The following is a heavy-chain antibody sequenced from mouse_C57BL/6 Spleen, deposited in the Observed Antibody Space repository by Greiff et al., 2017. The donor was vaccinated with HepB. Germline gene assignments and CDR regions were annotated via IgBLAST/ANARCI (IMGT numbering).Heavy chain of an antibody. CDR1: GFTFSSYA. D-gene: IGHD1-1*01. V-gene: IGHV5-4*01. Sequence: EVKLMESGGGLVKPGGSLKLSCAASGFTFSSYAMSWVRQTPEKRLEWVATISDGGSYTYYPDNVKGRFTISRDNAKNNLYLQMSHLKSEDTAMYYCARDTTTVVATPFAYWGQGTLVTVSA. CDR2: ISDGGSYT. J-gene: IGHJ3*01. CDR3: ARDTTTVVATPFAY.